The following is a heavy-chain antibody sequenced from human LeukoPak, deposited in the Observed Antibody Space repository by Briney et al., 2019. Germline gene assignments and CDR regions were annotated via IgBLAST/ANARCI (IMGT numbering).Heavy chain of an antibody. Sequence: SVKVSCKASGGTFSSYAISWVRQAPGQGLEWMGRIIPILGIANYAQKFQGRVTITADKSTSTAYMELSSLRSEDTAVYYCARAAGYCDSSGYYYPSYYFDYWGQGTLVTVSS. CDR1: GGTFSSYA. CDR3: ARAAGYCDSSGYYYPSYYFDY. V-gene: IGHV1-69*04. D-gene: IGHD3-22*01. CDR2: IIPILGIA. J-gene: IGHJ4*02.